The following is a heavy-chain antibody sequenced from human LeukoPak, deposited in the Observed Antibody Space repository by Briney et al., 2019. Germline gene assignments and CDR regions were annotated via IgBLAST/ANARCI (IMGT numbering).Heavy chain of an antibody. CDR1: GFTFSSYE. Sequence: GGSLRLSCAASGFTFSSYEMNWVRQAPGKGLEWVSYISSSGSTMHYADSVKGRFTISRDNAKNSLYLQMNSLRAEDTAVYYCARAYYYYYMDVWGKGTTVTVSS. CDR2: ISSSGSTM. CDR3: ARAYYYYYMDV. V-gene: IGHV3-48*03. J-gene: IGHJ6*03.